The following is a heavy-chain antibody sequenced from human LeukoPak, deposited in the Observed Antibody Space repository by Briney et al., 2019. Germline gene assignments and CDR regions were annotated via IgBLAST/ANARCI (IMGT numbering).Heavy chain of an antibody. D-gene: IGHD6-13*01. J-gene: IGHJ4*02. V-gene: IGHV1-3*01. CDR3: ATPLAAAGTFDY. CDR2: INAGNGNT. CDR1: GYTFTSYA. Sequence: GASVKVSCKASGYTFTSYAMHWVRQAPGQRLEWMGWINAGNGNTKYSQKFQGRVTITRDTSASTAYMELSSLRSEDTAVYYCATPLAAAGTFDYWGQGTLVTVSS.